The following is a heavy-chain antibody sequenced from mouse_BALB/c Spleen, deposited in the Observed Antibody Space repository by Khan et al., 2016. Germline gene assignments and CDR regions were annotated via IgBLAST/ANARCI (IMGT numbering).Heavy chain of an antibody. CDR2: IRSKSNNYAT. V-gene: IGHV10-3*03. J-gene: IGHJ3*01. CDR3: VRGGKGTAWFAY. D-gene: IGHD2-1*01. CDR1: GFTINTYA. Sequence: EVQLVESGGGLVQPKGSLKLSCAASGFTINTYAMHWVCQAPGKGLEWVARIRSKSNNYATYYADSVKDRFTISRDDSQSMLYLQMNNLKTEDTAMYYCVRGGKGTAWFAYWGQGTLVTVSA.